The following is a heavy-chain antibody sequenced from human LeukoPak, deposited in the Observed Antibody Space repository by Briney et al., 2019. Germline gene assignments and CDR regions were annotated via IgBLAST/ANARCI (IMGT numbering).Heavy chain of an antibody. CDR3: ARGVWGSYRYRRPFDY. Sequence: GASVKVSCKASGYTFTSYDINWVRQATGQGLEWMGWMNPNSGNTGYAQKFQGRVTMTRNTSISTAYMELSSLRSEDTAVYYCARGVWGSYRYRRPFDYWGQGTLVTVSS. CDR2: MNPNSGNT. V-gene: IGHV1-8*01. J-gene: IGHJ4*02. D-gene: IGHD3-16*02. CDR1: GYTFTSYD.